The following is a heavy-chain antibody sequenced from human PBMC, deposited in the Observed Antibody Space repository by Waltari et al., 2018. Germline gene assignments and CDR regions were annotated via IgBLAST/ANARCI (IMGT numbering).Heavy chain of an antibody. V-gene: IGHV3-43*01. J-gene: IGHJ4*02. CDR1: GFRFQDYT. Sequence: EVQLVESGGVVTQPGGSLRLSCAASGFRFQDYTIHWVRQVPGKSLEWAALRTSDASSTFYSDSVKDRFTISRDNIKQSLYLQMTSLRTEDTALYYCARDPTQARAYFDKWGQGTPVTVS. CDR3: ARDPTQARAYFDK. CDR2: RTSDASST.